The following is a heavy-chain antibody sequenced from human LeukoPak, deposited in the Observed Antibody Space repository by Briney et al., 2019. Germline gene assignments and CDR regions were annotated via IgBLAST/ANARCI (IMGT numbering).Heavy chain of an antibody. CDR3: ARDLVGLTGDF. Sequence: PGGSLRLSCAASGFTFTDYWMHWIRQVPGKGLVWVSQINFDGSTTNYADSVKGRFTISRDNAKNTLYLQMNSVRAEDTAVYFCARDLVGLTGDFWGQGALVTVSS. CDR2: INFDGSTT. J-gene: IGHJ4*02. D-gene: IGHD2-15*01. V-gene: IGHV3-74*01. CDR1: GFTFTDYW.